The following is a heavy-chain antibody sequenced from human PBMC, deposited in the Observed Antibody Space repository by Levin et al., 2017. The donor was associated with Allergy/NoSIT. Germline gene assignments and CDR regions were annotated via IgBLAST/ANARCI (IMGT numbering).Heavy chain of an antibody. V-gene: IGHV4-4*02. D-gene: IGHD3-22*01. CDR3: ARAPRDDSSGKVFDY. CDR1: GASISSDNW. Sequence: SCAVSGASISSDNWWNWVRQPPGEGLEWIGEIYHSGSTNYSPSLKSRVTISVDKSKNQFSLKLTSVTAADTAVYYCARAPRDDSSGKVFDYWGQGTLVTVSS. J-gene: IGHJ4*02. CDR2: IYHSGST.